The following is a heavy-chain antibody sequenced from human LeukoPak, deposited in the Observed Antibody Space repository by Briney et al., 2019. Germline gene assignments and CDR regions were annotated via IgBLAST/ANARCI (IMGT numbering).Heavy chain of an antibody. CDR1: GFTFSSYG. D-gene: IGHD3-16*01. CDR2: ISYDGSNK. CDR3: ARSRTFGGVYGY. Sequence: GGSPRLSCAASGFTFSSYGMHWVRQAPGKGLEWVAVISYDGSNKYYADSVKGRFTISRDNSKNTLYLQMNSLRAEDTAVYYCARSRTFGGVYGYWGQGTLVTVSS. V-gene: IGHV3-30*03. J-gene: IGHJ4*02.